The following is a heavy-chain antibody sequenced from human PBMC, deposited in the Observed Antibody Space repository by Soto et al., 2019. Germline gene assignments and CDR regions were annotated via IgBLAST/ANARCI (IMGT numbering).Heavy chain of an antibody. V-gene: IGHV4-30-4*01. CDR2: IYYSGST. CDR3: ASSHRIHDISSPRRSTSFDY. CDR1: GGSISSGDYY. J-gene: IGHJ4*02. D-gene: IGHD3-9*01. Sequence: QVQLQESGPGLVKPSQTLSLTCTVSGGSISSGDYYWSWIRQPPGKGLEWIGYIYYSGSTYYNPSLMSRVTISVDTSKNQFPLKLSSVTAADTAVYYCASSHRIHDISSPRRSTSFDYWGQGTLVTVSS.